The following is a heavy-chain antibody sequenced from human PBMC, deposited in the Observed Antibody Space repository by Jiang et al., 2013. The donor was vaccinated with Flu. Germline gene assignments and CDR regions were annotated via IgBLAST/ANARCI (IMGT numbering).Heavy chain of an antibody. V-gene: IGHV1-3*01. D-gene: IGHD3-16*01. CDR2: INGGNGNT. CDR1: GYNFQSYG. CDR3: AKEQRGGRCFDL. Sequence: SGAEVKKPGASVKIACKASGYNFQSYGIDWIRQAPGQRPEWMGWINGGNGNTKYSEKFQGRFTITMNTSATTVYMDLSSLTSKDTAFYYCAKEQRGGRCFDLWGRGTLVTVSS. J-gene: IGHJ2*01.